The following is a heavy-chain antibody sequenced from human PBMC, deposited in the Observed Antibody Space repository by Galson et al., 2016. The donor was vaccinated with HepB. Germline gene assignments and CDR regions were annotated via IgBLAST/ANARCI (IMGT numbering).Heavy chain of an antibody. CDR3: ARLYCSSTSCCGYCGMDV. Sequence: SETLSLTCTVSGGSISSSNYFWGWIRQPPGKGLEWIGNFYNSGSTSYNPSLQSRVTISVDTSKNRTSLKLSSVTAADTAGYHCARLYCSSTSCCGYCGMDVWGQGTTVTVSS. D-gene: IGHD2-2*01. CDR2: FYNSGST. CDR1: GGSISSSNYF. V-gene: IGHV4-39*01. J-gene: IGHJ6*02.